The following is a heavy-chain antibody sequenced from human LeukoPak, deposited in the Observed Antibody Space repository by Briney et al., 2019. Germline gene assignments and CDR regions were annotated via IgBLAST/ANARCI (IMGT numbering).Heavy chain of an antibody. V-gene: IGHV4-4*09. D-gene: IGHD2-2*01. Sequence: PSETLSLTCTVTGSICNYYWSWTRQPPGKGLEWIGYIYTSGSTNYNPSLKSRVTISVDTSKNQFPLDLSSVTAADTTVYYCARQKCTSTSCLTKNAFDIWGQGTMVTVSS. CDR3: ARQKCTSTSCLTKNAFDI. CDR2: IYTSGST. J-gene: IGHJ3*02. CDR1: GSICNYY.